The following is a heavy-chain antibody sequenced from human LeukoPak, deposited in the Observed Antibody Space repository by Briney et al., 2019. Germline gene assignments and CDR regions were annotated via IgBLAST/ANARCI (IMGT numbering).Heavy chain of an antibody. CDR2: IYYSGST. CDR3: ARGNYDSSGYLDD. Sequence: SETLSLTCTVAGGSISIYYWSWVRQPPGKGLEWVGYIYYSGSTNYNPSLKSRVTISVDTSKSQLSLKLSSVTAADTAVYYCARGNYDSSGYLDDWGQGTLVTVSS. J-gene: IGHJ4*02. V-gene: IGHV4-59*01. D-gene: IGHD3-22*01. CDR1: GGSISIYY.